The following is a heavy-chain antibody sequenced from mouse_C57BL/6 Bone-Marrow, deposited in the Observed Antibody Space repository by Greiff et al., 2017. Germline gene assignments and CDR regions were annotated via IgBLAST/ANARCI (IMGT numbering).Heavy chain of an antibody. J-gene: IGHJ3*01. CDR3: AIYPFAY. CDR1: GYTFTDYY. CDR2: INPYNGGT. V-gene: IGHV1-19*01. Sequence: EVQRVESGPVLVKPGASVKMSCKASGYTFTDYYMNWVKQSHGKSLEWIGVINPYNGGTSYNQKFKGKATLTVDKSSSTAYMELNSLTSEDSAVYYCAIYPFAYWGQGALVTVSA.